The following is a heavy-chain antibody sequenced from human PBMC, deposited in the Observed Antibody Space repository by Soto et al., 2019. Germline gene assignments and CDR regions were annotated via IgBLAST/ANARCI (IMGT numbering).Heavy chain of an antibody. CDR1: GGSISSSSYY. D-gene: IGHD6-13*01. CDR3: ARHFPYSSSRRNNCFDP. CDR2: IYYSGST. Sequence: SETLSLTCTVSGGSISSSSYYWGWIRQPPGKGLEWIGSIYYSGSTYYNPSLKSRVTISVDTSKNQFSLKLSSVTAADTAVYYCARHFPYSSSRRNNCFDPWGQGTLVTVSS. J-gene: IGHJ5*02. V-gene: IGHV4-39*01.